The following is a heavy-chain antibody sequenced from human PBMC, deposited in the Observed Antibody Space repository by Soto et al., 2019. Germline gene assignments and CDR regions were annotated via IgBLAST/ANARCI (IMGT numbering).Heavy chain of an antibody. Sequence: EVQLVESGGGLVKPGGSLRLSCAASGLSFSTSTMNWVRQAPGKGLEFVSSIGRTGIARYYIDSVKGRFTISRDNAQNSLYLQMNSLRAGDTALYYCVCDDNRRYWGQGTLVTVSS. D-gene: IGHD1-1*01. CDR3: VCDDNRRY. J-gene: IGHJ4*02. CDR2: IGRTGIAR. CDR1: GLSFSTST. V-gene: IGHV3-21*01.